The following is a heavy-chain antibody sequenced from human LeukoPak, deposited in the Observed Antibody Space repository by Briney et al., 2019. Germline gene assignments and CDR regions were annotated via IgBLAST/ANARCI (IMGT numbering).Heavy chain of an antibody. Sequence: EASVKVSCKASDDTFSNYGISWVRQAPGQGLEWMGWISTYNGNTHYAQKFQGRVTMTTDTPTNIAYLELRDLRSDDTAVYYCARTQWLEDAFDFWGQGTVVTVSS. CDR1: DDTFSNYG. D-gene: IGHD6-19*01. CDR2: ISTYNGNT. V-gene: IGHV1-18*01. CDR3: ARTQWLEDAFDF. J-gene: IGHJ3*01.